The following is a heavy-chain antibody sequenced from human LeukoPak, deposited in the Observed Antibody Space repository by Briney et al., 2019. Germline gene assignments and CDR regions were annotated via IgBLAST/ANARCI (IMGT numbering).Heavy chain of an antibody. V-gene: IGHV4-61*02. CDR1: GYSISSGYY. CDR3: ARELVDIVVVVGAMTQPYYFDY. Sequence: SETLSLTCTVSGYSISSGYYWGWIRQPAGKGPEWIGRIYTSGNTNYNPSLKSRVTISVDTSKNQFSLKLSSVTAADTAVYYCARELVDIVVVVGAMTQPYYFDYWGQGTLVTVSS. D-gene: IGHD2-15*01. CDR2: IYTSGNT. J-gene: IGHJ4*02.